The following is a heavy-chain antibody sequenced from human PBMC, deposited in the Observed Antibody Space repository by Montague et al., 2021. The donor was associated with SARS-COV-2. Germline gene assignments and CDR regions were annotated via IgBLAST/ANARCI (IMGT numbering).Heavy chain of an antibody. V-gene: IGHV4-38-2*02. J-gene: IGHJ4*02. CDR2: IYRSGST. Sequence: SETLSLTCTVSGYSISSGYYWGWIRQPPGKGLEWIGSIYRSGSTYYNPSLKSRVTISVDTSNNQFSLKLSSVTAADTAVYYCARDVRYYDFWSGRAQTSPDYWGQGTLVTVSS. CDR1: GYSISSGYY. CDR3: ARDVRYYDFWSGRAQTSPDY. D-gene: IGHD3-3*01.